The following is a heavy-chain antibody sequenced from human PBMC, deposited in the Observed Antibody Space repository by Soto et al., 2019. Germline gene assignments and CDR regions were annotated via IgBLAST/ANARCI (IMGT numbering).Heavy chain of an antibody. V-gene: IGHV3-23*01. CDR1: GFTFSSYA. D-gene: IGHD2-15*01. Sequence: GGSLRLSCAASGFTFSSYAMSWVRQAPGKGLEWVSAISGSGGSTYYADSVKGRFTISRDNSKNTLYPQMNSLRAEDTAVYYCAKLGYCSGGSCSLTGDAFEIWGQGTMVTVSS. J-gene: IGHJ3*02. CDR2: ISGSGGST. CDR3: AKLGYCSGGSCSLTGDAFEI.